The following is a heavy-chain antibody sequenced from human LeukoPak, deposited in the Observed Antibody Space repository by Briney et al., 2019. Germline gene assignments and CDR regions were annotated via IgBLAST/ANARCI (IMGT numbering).Heavy chain of an antibody. V-gene: IGHV4-31*03. D-gene: IGHD3-22*01. J-gene: IGHJ4*02. CDR2: IYYSGST. CDR3: ARDEGYYYDSSGYYFGY. CDR1: GGSISSGGYY. Sequence: PSEALSLTCTVSGGSISSGGYYWSWIRQHPGRGLEWIGYIYYSGSTYYNPSLKSRVTISVDTSKNQFSLKLSSVTAADTAVYYCARDEGYYYDSSGYYFGYWGQGTLLTVSS.